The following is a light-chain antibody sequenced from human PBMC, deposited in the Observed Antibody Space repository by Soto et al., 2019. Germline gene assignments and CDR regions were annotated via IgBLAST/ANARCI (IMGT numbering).Light chain of an antibody. Sequence: QAVVTQPPSASGTPGQTVTISFSGSCPNIGRNTVSWYQQFRGAAPKLLIYSSNQRPSGVPDRFSGSKSGTSASLAISGLQSEDEADYYCAAWDDSLSGAVFGGGTQLTVL. CDR2: SSN. J-gene: IGLJ7*01. V-gene: IGLV1-44*01. CDR3: AAWDDSLSGAV. CDR1: CPNIGRNT.